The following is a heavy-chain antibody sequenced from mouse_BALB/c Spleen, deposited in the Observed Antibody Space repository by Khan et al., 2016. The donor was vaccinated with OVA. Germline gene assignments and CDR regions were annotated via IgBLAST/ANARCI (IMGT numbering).Heavy chain of an antibody. CDR3: CRGGAYYRSDGWFAY. J-gene: IGHJ3*01. D-gene: IGHD2-14*01. CDR1: GYTFTTYT. CDR2: IIPSNDYT. Sequence: VQLQQSGAELARPGASVKMSCKASGYTFTTYTIHWVKQRPGQGLEWIGYIIPSNDYTNYNQKFKDRATLTADKSSSTAYIQLSSLTSQDFPAPCCCRGGAYYRSDGWFAYWGQGTLVTVSA. V-gene: IGHV1-4*01.